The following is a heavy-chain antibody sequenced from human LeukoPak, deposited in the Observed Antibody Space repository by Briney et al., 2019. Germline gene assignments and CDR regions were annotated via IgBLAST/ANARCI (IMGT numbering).Heavy chain of an antibody. Sequence: SETLSLTCTVSGGSISDYYWSWIRQPPGKGLEWIGYIYYSGSTNYNPSLKSRVTILVDTSKNQFSLKLSSVTAADTAVYYCARCDGTSLYYYYMDVWGKGTTVTVSS. CDR1: GGSISDYY. V-gene: IGHV4-59*08. D-gene: IGHD1-1*01. J-gene: IGHJ6*03. CDR3: ARCDGTSLYYYYMDV. CDR2: IYYSGST.